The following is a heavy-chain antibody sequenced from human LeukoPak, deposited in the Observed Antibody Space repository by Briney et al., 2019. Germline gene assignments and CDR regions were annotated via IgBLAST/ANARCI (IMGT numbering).Heavy chain of an antibody. V-gene: IGHV4-59*01. CDR1: GGSISSYY. Sequence: SETLSLTCTVSGGSISSYYWSWIRQPPGKGLEWIGYFYYSGSTNYNPSLKSRVTISVDTSKNQFSLKLSSVTAADTAVYYCARSDGYNGAFDIWGQGTMVTVSS. D-gene: IGHD5-24*01. J-gene: IGHJ3*02. CDR3: ARSDGYNGAFDI. CDR2: FYYSGST.